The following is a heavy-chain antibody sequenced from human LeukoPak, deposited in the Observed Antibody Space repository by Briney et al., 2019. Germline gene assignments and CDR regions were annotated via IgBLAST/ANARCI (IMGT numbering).Heavy chain of an antibody. D-gene: IGHD3-10*01. J-gene: IGHJ4*02. CDR2: ISYDGSDK. V-gene: IGHV3-30*18. CDR3: AKDSWVYYYGSGSYLDY. Sequence: PGGSLRLSCAASGFTFSSYGMHWVRQAPGKGLEWVAVISYDGSDKYYADSVKGRFTISRDNSNNTLYLQMNGLRAEDTAVYYCAKDSWVYYYGSGSYLDYWGQGTLVTVSS. CDR1: GFTFSSYG.